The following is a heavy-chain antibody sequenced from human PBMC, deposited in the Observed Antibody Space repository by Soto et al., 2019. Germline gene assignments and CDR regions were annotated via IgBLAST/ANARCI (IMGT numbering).Heavy chain of an antibody. CDR3: AKDRAANDAFDI. D-gene: IGHD3-10*01. CDR1: GFTFSNYD. J-gene: IGHJ3*02. CDR2: ISGSGGAT. V-gene: IGHV3-23*01. Sequence: GGSQRLSCAASGFTFSNYDMSWVRQAPGKGLEWVSAISGSGGATYYADSVKGRFTISRDNSKNTLYLQMNSLRAEDTAVYYCAKDRAANDAFDIRGQGTMVTVSS.